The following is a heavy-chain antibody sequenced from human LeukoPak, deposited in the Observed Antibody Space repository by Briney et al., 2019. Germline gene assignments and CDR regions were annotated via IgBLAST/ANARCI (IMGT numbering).Heavy chain of an antibody. J-gene: IGHJ4*02. CDR3: AKVALGYCSGSSCYYFDY. V-gene: IGHV3-23*01. Sequence: GGSLRLSCEASGFTFSGYAMSWVRQAPGKGLEWVSSINAFGARTYYADSVKGRFAISRDNSKNTLYLQMNSLRAEDTALYYCAKVALGYCSGSSCYYFDYGGQGTLVTVSS. CDR2: INAFGART. D-gene: IGHD2-15*01. CDR1: GFTFSGYA.